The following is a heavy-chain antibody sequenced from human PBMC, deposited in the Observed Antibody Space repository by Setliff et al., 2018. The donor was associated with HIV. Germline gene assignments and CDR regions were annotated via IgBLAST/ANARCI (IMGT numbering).Heavy chain of an antibody. Sequence: SETLSLTCTVSGGSIIDSRYFWGWIRQPPGKGLEWIGSVYYSGITYYSSSLKSRVTVSVDTSRIQFSLKLTSVTAADTAVYKCVRHVWSDDFLVPGWFDAWSQGTLVTVSS. D-gene: IGHD3-3*01. CDR2: VYYSGIT. J-gene: IGHJ5*02. V-gene: IGHV4-39*01. CDR1: GGSIIDSRYF. CDR3: VRHVWSDDFLVPGWFDA.